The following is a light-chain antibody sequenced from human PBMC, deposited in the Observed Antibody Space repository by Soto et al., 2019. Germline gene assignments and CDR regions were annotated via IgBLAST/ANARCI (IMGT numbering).Light chain of an antibody. V-gene: IGKV1-39*01. CDR3: LQYHNLWA. Sequence: DIQMTQSPSSLSSSGGDRVTITFRASQSISSYLNWYQQKPGKAPKLLIYAASSLQSGVPSRFSGSGSGTEFTLTISSLQSEDFTVYSCLQYHNLWAFGQGTKVDIK. J-gene: IGKJ1*01. CDR2: AAS. CDR1: QSISSY.